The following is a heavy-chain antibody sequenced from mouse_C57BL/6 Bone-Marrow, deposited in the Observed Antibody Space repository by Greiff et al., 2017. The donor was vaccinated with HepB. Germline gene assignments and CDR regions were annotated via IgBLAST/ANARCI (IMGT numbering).Heavy chain of an antibody. D-gene: IGHD2-5*01. J-gene: IGHJ3*01. V-gene: IGHV5-9*01. Sequence: DVHLVESGGGLVKPGGSLKLSCAASGFTFSSYTMSWVRQTPEKRLEWVATISGGGGNTYYPDSVKGRFTISRDNAQNTLYLQMSSLRSEDTALYYCAAPYYSNLAWFAYWGQGTLVTVSA. CDR1: GFTFSSYT. CDR2: ISGGGGNT. CDR3: AAPYYSNLAWFAY.